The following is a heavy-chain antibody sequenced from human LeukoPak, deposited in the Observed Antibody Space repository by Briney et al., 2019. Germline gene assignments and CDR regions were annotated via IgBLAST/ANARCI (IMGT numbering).Heavy chain of an antibody. V-gene: IGHV3-7*01. J-gene: IGHJ3*02. Sequence: PGGSLRLSCAAPGFTFSNYWMTWVRQAPGKGLEWVANIKQDGNEKYYVDSVKGRFTISRDNAKNSLYLQMNSLRVEDTAVYYCARGREGVLHAFDIRGQGTMVTVSS. CDR2: IKQDGNEK. D-gene: IGHD3-10*01. CDR3: ARGREGVLHAFDI. CDR1: GFTFSNYW.